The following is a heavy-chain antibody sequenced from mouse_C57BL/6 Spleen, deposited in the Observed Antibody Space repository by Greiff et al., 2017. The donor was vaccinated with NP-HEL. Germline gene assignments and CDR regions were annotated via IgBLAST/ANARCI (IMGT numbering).Heavy chain of an antibody. CDR3: ARSANRAVDD. D-gene: IGHD4-1*01. CDR2: IRNKANGYTT. J-gene: IGHJ2*01. Sequence: EVMLVESGGGLVQPGGSLSLSCAASGFTFTDYYMSWVRQPPGKALEWLGFIRNKANGYTTEYSASVKGRFTISRDNSPSSLYLQMNALRAEDSATYYCARSANRAVDDWGQGTTLTVSS. V-gene: IGHV7-3*01. CDR1: GFTFTDYY.